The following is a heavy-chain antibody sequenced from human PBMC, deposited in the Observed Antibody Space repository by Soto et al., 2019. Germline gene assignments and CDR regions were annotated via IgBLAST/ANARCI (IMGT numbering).Heavy chain of an antibody. Sequence: EVQLVESGGGLVQPGGSLRLSCAASGFSFSNYDIHWVRQATGKGLEWVSGIGTAGDTYYAGSVKGRFTISRENAKNSLYLQMNSLRAGDTAVYYCARGALGFDPWGQVSVVAVSS. D-gene: IGHD6-6*01. CDR1: GFSFSNYD. V-gene: IGHV3-13*04. CDR3: ARGALGFDP. J-gene: IGHJ5*02. CDR2: IGTAGDT.